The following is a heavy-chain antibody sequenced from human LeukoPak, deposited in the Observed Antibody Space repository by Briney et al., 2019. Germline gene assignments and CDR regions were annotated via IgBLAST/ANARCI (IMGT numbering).Heavy chain of an antibody. CDR3: ARASSSWSSGVSGY. V-gene: IGHV3-23*01. CDR1: GFTFSSYG. D-gene: IGHD6-13*01. J-gene: IGHJ4*02. CDR2: ISGGGDTT. Sequence: GGSLRLSCAASGFTFSSYGMNWVRQAPGKGLEWVSAISGGGDTTYYADSVKGRFTISRDNSKNTLYLEMNSLRAEDTAVYYCARASSSWSSGVSGYWGQGTLVTVSS.